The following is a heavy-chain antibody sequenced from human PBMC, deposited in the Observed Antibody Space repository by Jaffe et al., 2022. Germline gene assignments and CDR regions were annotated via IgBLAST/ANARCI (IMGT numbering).Heavy chain of an antibody. D-gene: IGHD2-15*01. V-gene: IGHV1-45*02. CDR2: ITPFNGNT. Sequence: QMQLVQSGAEVKKTGSSVKVSCKASGYTFTYRYLHWVRQAPGQALEWMGWITPFNGNTNYAQKFQDRVTITRDRSMSTAYMELSSLRSEDTAMYYCATSRVVVVAAKENWFDPWGQGTLVTVSS. CDR1: GYTFTYRY. CDR3: ATSRVVVVAAKENWFDP. J-gene: IGHJ5*02.